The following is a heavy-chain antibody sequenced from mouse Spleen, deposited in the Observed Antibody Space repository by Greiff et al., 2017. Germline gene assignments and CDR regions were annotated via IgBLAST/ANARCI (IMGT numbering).Heavy chain of an antibody. Sequence: QVQLQQSGAELVKPGASVKLSCKASGYTFTSYWMQWVKQRPGQGLEWIGEIDPSDSYTNYNQKFKGKATLTVDTSSSTAYMQLSSLTSEDSAVYYCARRGAYGYDDFDYWGQGTTLTVSS. J-gene: IGHJ2*01. CDR2: IDPSDSYT. CDR1: GYTFTSYW. V-gene: IGHV1-50*01. D-gene: IGHD2-2*01. CDR3: ARRGAYGYDDFDY.